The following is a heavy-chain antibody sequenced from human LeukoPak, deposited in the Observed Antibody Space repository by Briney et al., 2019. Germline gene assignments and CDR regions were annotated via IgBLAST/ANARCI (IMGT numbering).Heavy chain of an antibody. J-gene: IGHJ3*02. V-gene: IGHV3-21*01. CDR1: GFTFGRYS. CDR3: ARSLKYSGSYYGAFDI. CDR2: ISSSSSYI. Sequence: GGSLRLSCAASGFTFGRYSMNWVRQAPGKGLEWVSSISSSSSYIYYADSVKGRFTISRDNAKNSLYLQMNSLRVEDTAVYYCARSLKYSGSYYGAFDIWGQGTMVTVSS. D-gene: IGHD1-26*01.